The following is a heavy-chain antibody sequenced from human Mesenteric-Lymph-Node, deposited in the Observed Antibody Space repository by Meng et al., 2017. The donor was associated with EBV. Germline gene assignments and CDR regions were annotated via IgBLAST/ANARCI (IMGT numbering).Heavy chain of an antibody. CDR2: ISSSGSS. J-gene: IGHJ5*02. D-gene: IGHD2-15*01. Sequence: QVQLQDALPGLLKPSPTLSLTCTVSGGSISRGISSWTWIRQPPGKGLEWIGYISSSGSSYDNPSLKSRVIISHDSSKNQFSLHLNSLTAADTAVYYCSRDPQGGLDPWGQGILVTVSS. CDR1: GGSISRGISS. CDR3: SRDPQGGLDP. V-gene: IGHV4-30-4*01.